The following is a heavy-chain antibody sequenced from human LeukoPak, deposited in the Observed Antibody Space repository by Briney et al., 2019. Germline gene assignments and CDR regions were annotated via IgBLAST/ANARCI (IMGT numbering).Heavy chain of an antibody. Sequence: SETLSLTCTVSGGSISSSSYYWGWIRQPPGKGLEWMGSIHYSGSTYYNPSLKSRVTISVDTSKNQFSLKLSSVTAADTAVYYCARTTVVNYYYYYMDVWGKGTTVTVSS. V-gene: IGHV4-39*07. D-gene: IGHD4-23*01. CDR1: GGSISSSSYY. CDR3: ARTTVVNYYYYYMDV. CDR2: IHYSGST. J-gene: IGHJ6*03.